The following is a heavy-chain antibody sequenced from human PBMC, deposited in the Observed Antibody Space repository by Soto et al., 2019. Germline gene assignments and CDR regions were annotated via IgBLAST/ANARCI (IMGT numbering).Heavy chain of an antibody. D-gene: IGHD6-13*01. CDR3: ARLQQLVPLLDY. CDR2: IYYSGST. Sequence: QVQLQESCTGLVKPSQTLSLTCTVSGGSISSGGYYWSWIRQHPGKGLEWIGYIYYSGSTYYNPALKSRVTISVDTSKNQFSLKLSSVTAADTAVYYCARLQQLVPLLDYWGQGTLVTVSS. V-gene: IGHV4-31*03. CDR1: GGSISSGGYY. J-gene: IGHJ4*02.